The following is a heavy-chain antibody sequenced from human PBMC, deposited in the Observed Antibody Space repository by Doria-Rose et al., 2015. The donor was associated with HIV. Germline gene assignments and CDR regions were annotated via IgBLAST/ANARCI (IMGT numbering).Heavy chain of an antibody. J-gene: IGHJ4*02. Sequence: SCASVSSRGYYWNWIRQVPGKGLESLGYTYYTGTSDYSPSLKSRLNMAVDTSKNQFSLKLSFVTVADTAVYYCARMGSYRELDYWGQGALVSVSA. V-gene: IGHV4-31*02. D-gene: IGHD3-3*01. CDR2: TYYTGTS. CDR3: ARMGSYRELDY. CDR1: CASVSSRGYY.